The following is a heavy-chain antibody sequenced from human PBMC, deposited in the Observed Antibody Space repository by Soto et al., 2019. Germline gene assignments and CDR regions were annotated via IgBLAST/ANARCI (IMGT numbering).Heavy chain of an antibody. V-gene: IGHV1-18*01. J-gene: IGHJ5*02. CDR3: ARDLGGVLMPLDP. CDR1: GYTFTSYS. CDR2: ISAYSGNT. D-gene: IGHD1-26*01. Sequence: ASVKVSCKTSGYTFTSYSVSWVRQAPGQGLEWVGWISAYSGNTNYAQKLQGRVSMTTDTSTSTVYMELRSLRSDDTAVYYCARDLGGVLMPLDPWGQETLVTVSS.